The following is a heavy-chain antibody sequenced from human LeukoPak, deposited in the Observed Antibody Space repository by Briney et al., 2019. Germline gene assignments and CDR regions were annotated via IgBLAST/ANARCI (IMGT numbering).Heavy chain of an antibody. CDR3: ARVTLEGYYYGMDV. V-gene: IGHV4-38-2*02. CDR1: TYSISSGYY. Sequence: PSETLSLTCTVSTYSISSGYYWGWIRQPPGKGLDWIGSIYYSGSTYYNPSLKSRVTISVDTSKNQFSLKLSSVTAADTAVYYCARVTLEGYYYGMDVWGQGTTVTVSS. D-gene: IGHD3-16*01. CDR2: IYYSGST. J-gene: IGHJ6*02.